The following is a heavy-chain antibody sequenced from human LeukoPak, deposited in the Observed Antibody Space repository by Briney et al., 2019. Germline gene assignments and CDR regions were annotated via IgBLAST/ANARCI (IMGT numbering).Heavy chain of an antibody. CDR2: IYHSGST. CDR3: ARVSSSFYGMDV. J-gene: IGHJ6*02. D-gene: IGHD3-3*02. V-gene: IGHV4-30-2*05. Sequence: SETLSLTCAVSGGSISGGGYSWSWIRQPPGEDLEWIGYIYHSGSTSYNPSLKSRVTISVDTSKNQFSLKLSSVTAADTAVYYCARVSSSFYGMDVWGQGTTVTVSS. CDR1: GGSISGGGYS.